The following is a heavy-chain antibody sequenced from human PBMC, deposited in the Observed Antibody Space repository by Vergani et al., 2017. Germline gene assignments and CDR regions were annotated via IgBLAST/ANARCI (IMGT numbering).Heavy chain of an antibody. D-gene: IGHD4-11*01. Sequence: EVQLVESGGGLVQPGRSLRLSCAASGFTFSDHYMDWVRQAPGKGLEWVGRTRNKANSYTTEYAASVKGRVTISRDDSKNSLYLKMNSLKTEDTAVYYCARPTEPLYSNYWFDPWGQGTLVTVSS. CDR3: ARPTEPLYSNYWFDP. CDR2: TRNKANSYTT. V-gene: IGHV3-72*01. CDR1: GFTFSDHY. J-gene: IGHJ5*02.